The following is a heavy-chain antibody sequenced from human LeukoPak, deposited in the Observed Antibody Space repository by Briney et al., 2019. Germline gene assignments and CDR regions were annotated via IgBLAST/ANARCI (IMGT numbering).Heavy chain of an antibody. Sequence: SETLSLTCTVSGGSISSGDYYWSWIRQPPGKGLEWIGYIYYSGSTYYNPSLKSRVTISVDTSKNQFSLKLSSVTAADTAVYYCAKRYYDSSGYDAFDIWGQGTMVTVSS. D-gene: IGHD3-22*01. J-gene: IGHJ3*02. CDR3: AKRYYDSSGYDAFDI. CDR1: GGSISSGDYY. V-gene: IGHV4-30-4*01. CDR2: IYYSGST.